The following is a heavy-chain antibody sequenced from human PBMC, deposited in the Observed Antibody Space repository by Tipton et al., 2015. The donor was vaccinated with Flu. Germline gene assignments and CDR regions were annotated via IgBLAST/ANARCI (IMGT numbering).Heavy chain of an antibody. CDR2: IWYDGSNK. J-gene: IGHJ6*02. V-gene: IGHV3-33*01. D-gene: IGHD2-21*01. Sequence: SLRLSCKASGFDFSVYGMHWVRQAPGKGLEWVAVIWYDGSNKHYADSVKGRFTISRDNSMNTVHLQMGSLRPEDTAVYYCARDSFLQKLSLCSNCVGYYYAMDVWDQGP. CDR3: ARDSFLQKLSLCSNCVGYYYAMDV. CDR1: GFDFSVYG.